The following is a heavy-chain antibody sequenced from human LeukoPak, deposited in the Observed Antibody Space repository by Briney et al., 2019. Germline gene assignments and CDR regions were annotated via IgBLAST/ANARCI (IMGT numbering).Heavy chain of an antibody. J-gene: IGHJ4*02. CDR1: GFTFSTYA. CDR2: INNIGGNT. Sequence: GGSLRLSCAASGFTFSTYAMTWVRQAPGKGLEWVSSINNIGGNTYYADSVKGRFTISRANSKNTLFLEMTSLRTDDTAVYYCAKGTELEYWGQGTLVSVSS. D-gene: IGHD1-7*01. V-gene: IGHV3-23*01. CDR3: AKGTELEY.